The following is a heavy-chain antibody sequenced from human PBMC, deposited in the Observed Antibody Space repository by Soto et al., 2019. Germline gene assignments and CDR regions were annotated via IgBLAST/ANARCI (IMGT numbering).Heavy chain of an antibody. D-gene: IGHD3-9*01. CDR2: INADSGDT. CDR3: ATRDYDILTGYLHI. Sequence: QAHLVQSGAEVRKPGASVKVSCQALEHTSTIYYIHWVRQARGQGLEWMGWINADSGDTTYAEDFSGKITFTKDTSTSTIHMELRRLGLDDTAMYFCATRDYDILTGYLHIWGQGTLITVSS. V-gene: IGHV1-2*02. CDR1: EHTSTIYY. J-gene: IGHJ1*01.